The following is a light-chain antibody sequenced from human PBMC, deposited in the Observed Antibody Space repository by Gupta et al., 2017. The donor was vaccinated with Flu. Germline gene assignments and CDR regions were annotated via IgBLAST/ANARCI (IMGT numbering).Light chain of an antibody. CDR1: QEIGSY. CDR2: AAS. V-gene: IGKV1-27*01. J-gene: IGKJ4*01. Sequence: PSSLSASVGDRVTVTCRASQEIGSYLAWYQQKAGKGPKLLIYAASSLQSGVPSRFSGSGSGTAFTLTISSLQPEDVATYYCQKYNSAPKAFGRGTKVEIK. CDR3: QKYNSAPKA.